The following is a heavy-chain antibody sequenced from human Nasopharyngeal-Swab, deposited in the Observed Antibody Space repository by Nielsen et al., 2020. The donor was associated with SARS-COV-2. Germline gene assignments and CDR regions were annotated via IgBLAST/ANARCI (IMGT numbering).Heavy chain of an antibody. J-gene: IGHJ6*02. CDR1: GFTFDDYA. CDR3: AKDRDSGDDSDDYYHYYGMDV. Sequence: GGSLRLSCAASGFTFDDYAMHWVRKAPGKGLEGVSGISWNSGSIGYADSVKGRFTISRDNSKNTVNLQMNSLRVEDTAIYYCAKDRDSGDDSDDYYHYYGMDVWGQGTTVTVFS. V-gene: IGHV3-9*01. CDR2: ISWNSGSI. D-gene: IGHD5-12*01.